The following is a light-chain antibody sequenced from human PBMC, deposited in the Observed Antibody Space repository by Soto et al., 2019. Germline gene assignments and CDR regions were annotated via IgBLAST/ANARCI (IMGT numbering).Light chain of an antibody. CDR2: AAS. CDR3: QQYNNWQRT. J-gene: IGKJ1*01. CDR1: QSVSRN. Sequence: EIVVTQSPATLSLSPGERATVSCRASQSVSRNLAWYQQRPGQAPRLLIYAASTRATGVPARFSGSGSGTEFTLTITSLQSEDFAFYYCQQYNNWQRTFGQGTKVDIK. V-gene: IGKV3-15*01.